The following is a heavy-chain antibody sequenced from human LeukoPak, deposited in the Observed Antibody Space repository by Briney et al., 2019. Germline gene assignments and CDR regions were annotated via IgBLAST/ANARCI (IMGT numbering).Heavy chain of an antibody. CDR2: INPNSGNP. D-gene: IGHD2-21*02. CDR1: GYTFTGYY. V-gene: IGHV7-4-1*02. CDR3: ARDPGDCGGDCPEYFDY. Sequence: ASVKVSCKASGYTFTGYYMHWVRQAPGQGLEWMGWINPNSGNPTYAQGFTGRFVFSLDTSVSTAYLQISSLKAEDTAVYYCARDPGDCGGDCPEYFDYWGQGTLVTVSS. J-gene: IGHJ4*02.